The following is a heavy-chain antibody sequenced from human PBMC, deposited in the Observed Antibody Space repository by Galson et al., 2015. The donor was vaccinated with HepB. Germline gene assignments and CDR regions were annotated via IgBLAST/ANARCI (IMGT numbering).Heavy chain of an antibody. Sequence: ETLSLPCAVYGGSLSGYYWSWIRQPPGKGLEWIGEITHSGSTNYNPSLKSPVTISVDMSRKQFALKLSSVTAADTAVYYCARGPRSGLGPFQNNYYYHMDVWGKGTTVTVSS. CDR1: GGSLSGYY. CDR2: ITHSGST. J-gene: IGHJ6*03. D-gene: IGHD3/OR15-3a*01. CDR3: ARGPRSGLGPFQNNYYYHMDV. V-gene: IGHV4-34*01.